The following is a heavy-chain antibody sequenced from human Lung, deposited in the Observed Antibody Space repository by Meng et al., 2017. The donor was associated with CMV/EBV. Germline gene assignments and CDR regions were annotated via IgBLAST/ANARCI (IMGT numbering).Heavy chain of an antibody. CDR3: AGGRVQDIVLVPDGMRTIDALDV. CDR1: GVTFNNST. Sequence: SVKVSCKASGVTFNNSTISWVRQAPGQGLEWMGGFIPVFATPNYAPKFQGRVTITTDHSTSTAYMELSSLRYEDTAVYFCAGGRVQDIVLVPDGMRTIDALDVWXQGTMVXVSS. CDR2: FIPVFATP. J-gene: IGHJ3*01. V-gene: IGHV1-69*05. D-gene: IGHD2-2*01.